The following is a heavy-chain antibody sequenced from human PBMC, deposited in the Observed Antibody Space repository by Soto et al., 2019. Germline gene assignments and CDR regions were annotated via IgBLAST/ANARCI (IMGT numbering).Heavy chain of an antibody. CDR3: ASQSVPAAIDY. CDR1: SSSSYF. V-gene: IGHV5-10-1*01. J-gene: IGHJ4*02. Sequence: SSSSYFWGWIRQPPGKGLEWVGRIDPSDSYTNYSPSFQGHVTISADKSINTAYLQWSSLRASDTAMYYCASQSVPAAIDYWGQGALVTVSS. CDR2: IDPSDSYT. D-gene: IGHD2-2*01.